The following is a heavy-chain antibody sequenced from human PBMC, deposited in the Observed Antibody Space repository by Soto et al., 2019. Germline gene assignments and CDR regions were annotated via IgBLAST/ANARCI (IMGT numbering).Heavy chain of an antibody. CDR1: GFTFSSYA. CDR2: ISYDGSYK. J-gene: IGHJ5*02. D-gene: IGHD1-7*01. V-gene: IGHV3-30-3*01. Sequence: PGGSLRLSCAASGFTFSSYAMHWVRQAPGKGLEWVAIISYDGSYKYYADSVKGRFTISRDNSKNTLYLQLNSLRAEDTAVYYCARDGSGTIHDPWGQGTLVTVSS. CDR3: ARDGSGTIHDP.